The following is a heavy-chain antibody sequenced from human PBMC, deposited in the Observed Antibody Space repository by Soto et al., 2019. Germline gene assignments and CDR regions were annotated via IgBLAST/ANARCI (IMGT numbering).Heavy chain of an antibody. CDR2: IKEDGSDK. CDR1: GFTFSRYW. CDR3: ARQRDGY. J-gene: IGHJ4*02. V-gene: IGHV3-7*05. Sequence: EVQLVESGGALVQPGGSLRLSCAGSGFTFSRYWMTWVRQAPGKGLEWVANIKEDGSDKYYVDSVKGRVTISRDNAQNSLYLQLNSLRAEDTAVYYCARQRDGYWGQGTLVTVSS.